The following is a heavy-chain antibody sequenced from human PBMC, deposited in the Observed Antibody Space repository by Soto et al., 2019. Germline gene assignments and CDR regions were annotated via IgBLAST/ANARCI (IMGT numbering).Heavy chain of an antibody. J-gene: IGHJ3*02. CDR3: ARGGGYSYGTNDAFDI. V-gene: IGHV3-30*03. Sequence: GGSLRLSCAASGFTFKTYGMHWVRQAPGKGLEWVAVISDDGSNKYNIASVEGRFTISRDNSKNTLSLQMNSLRDEDTAVYYCARGGGYSYGTNDAFDIWGQGTMVTVSS. D-gene: IGHD5-18*01. CDR1: GFTFKTYG. CDR2: ISDDGSNK.